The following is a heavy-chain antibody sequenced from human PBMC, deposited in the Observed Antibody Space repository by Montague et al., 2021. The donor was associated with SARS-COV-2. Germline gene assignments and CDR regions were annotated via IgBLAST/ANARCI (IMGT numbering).Heavy chain of an antibody. J-gene: IGHJ4*02. Sequence: SETLSLTCAVYGGYFSGYFWSWIRQSPGKGLEWIAEINHSGTTNYNFNPSLRSRVTISVDTSKSQFSLKLSSVTAADTGVYYCARWDPQTLTLIGLRGKSASDYWGQGTLVTVSS. CDR1: GGYFSGYF. D-gene: IGHD4-23*01. CDR2: INHSGTT. V-gene: IGHV4-34*01. CDR3: ARWDPQTLTLIGLRGKSASDY.